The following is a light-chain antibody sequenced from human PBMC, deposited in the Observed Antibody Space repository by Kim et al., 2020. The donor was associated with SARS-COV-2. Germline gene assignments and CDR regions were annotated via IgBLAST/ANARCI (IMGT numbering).Light chain of an antibody. Sequence: SSELTQYPAVSVAFGQTVRITFQGDSLEIYSASWSQQKPRHTPLLVIYAKDKRPSGIPDRFSCSISGNTASFTITGAQAEDEAYYSCPSRASCGNWVF. CDR2: AKD. CDR3: PSRASCGNWV. CDR1: SLEIYS. V-gene: IGLV3-19*01. J-gene: IGLJ3*02.